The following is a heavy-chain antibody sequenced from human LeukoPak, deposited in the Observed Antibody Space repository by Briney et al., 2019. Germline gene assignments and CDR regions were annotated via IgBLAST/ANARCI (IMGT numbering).Heavy chain of an antibody. D-gene: IGHD3-22*01. Sequence: GASVKVSCKVSGYTLTELSMHWVRQAPGKGLEWMGGFDPEDGETIYAQKFQGRVTMTEDASTDTAYMELSSLRSEDTAVYYCATRILFVGTDSSGYLYFQHWGQGTLVTVSS. J-gene: IGHJ1*01. CDR3: ATRILFVGTDSSGYLYFQH. V-gene: IGHV1-24*01. CDR2: FDPEDGET. CDR1: GYTLTELS.